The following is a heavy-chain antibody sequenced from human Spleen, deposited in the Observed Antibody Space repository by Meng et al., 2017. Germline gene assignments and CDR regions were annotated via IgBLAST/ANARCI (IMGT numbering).Heavy chain of an antibody. CDR2: INHSGST. D-gene: IGHD4-11*01. Sequence: QAQLQQVGAGLVKPSETLSHNCVVSGGSFSDYYWSWIRQPPGKGLEWIGEINHSGSTNYNPSLESRATISVDTSQNNLSLKLSSVTAADSAVYYCARGPTTMAHDFDYWGQGTLVTVSS. CDR1: GGSFSDYY. CDR3: ARGPTTMAHDFDY. J-gene: IGHJ4*02. V-gene: IGHV4-34*01.